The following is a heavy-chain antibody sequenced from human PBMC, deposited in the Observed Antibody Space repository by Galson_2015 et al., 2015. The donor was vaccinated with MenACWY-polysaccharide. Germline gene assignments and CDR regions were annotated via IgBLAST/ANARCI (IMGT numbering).Heavy chain of an antibody. Sequence: SLRLSCAASGFTFTNYAMNWDRQAPGKGLEWVSSIGGSGTTYYADSVKGRFTISRDNSKNMVYQQMNSLRAEDTAIYYCAKANSGGICTSGWACWFDPWGQGSLVIVSS. CDR3: AKANSGGICTSGWACWFDP. CDR1: GFTFTNYA. D-gene: IGHD2-15*01. CDR2: IGGSGTT. J-gene: IGHJ5*02. V-gene: IGHV3-23*01.